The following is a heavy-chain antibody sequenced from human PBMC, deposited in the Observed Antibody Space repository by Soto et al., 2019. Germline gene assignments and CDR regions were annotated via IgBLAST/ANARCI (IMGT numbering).Heavy chain of an antibody. CDR3: ATSFRYFDN. Sequence: PSETLSLTCSVSGGSISSSSYYWAWIRQPPGKGLEWIGSIHSSGRTYRTPSPKGRVTISVDMFKNQFSLKLNSVTVDDTAVYYCATSFRYFDNWGQGTRVTVSS. J-gene: IGHJ4*02. CDR2: IHSSGRT. CDR1: GGSISSSSYY. V-gene: IGHV4-39*01. D-gene: IGHD3-9*01.